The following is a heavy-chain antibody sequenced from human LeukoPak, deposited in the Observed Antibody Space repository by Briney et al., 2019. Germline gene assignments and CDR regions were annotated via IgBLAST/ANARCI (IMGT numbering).Heavy chain of an antibody. J-gene: IGHJ4*02. V-gene: IGHV2-5*02. Sequence: SGPTRVNPTQTLTLTCTFSGFSLSTSGVGVCWIRQPPGKALEWLALIYWDDDKRYSPSLKSRLTITKDTSKNQVVLTMTNMDPVDTATYYCAHETYYYGSGSYSFDYWGQGTLVTVSS. CDR2: IYWDDDK. D-gene: IGHD3-10*01. CDR3: AHETYYYGSGSYSFDY. CDR1: GFSLSTSGVG.